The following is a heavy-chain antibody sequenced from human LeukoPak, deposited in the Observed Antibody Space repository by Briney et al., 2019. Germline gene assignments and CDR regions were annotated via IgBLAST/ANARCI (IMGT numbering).Heavy chain of an antibody. CDR2: INPNSGGT. CDR3: ARGPPHYYGSGSYPPPRAYGMDV. Sequence: VASVKVSCKASGYTFTGYYMHWVRQAPGQGLEWMGWINPNSGGTNYAQKFQGRVTMTRDTSISTAYMELSRLRSDDTAVYYCARGPPHYYGSGSYPPPRAYGMDVWGQGTMVTVSS. CDR1: GYTFTGYY. V-gene: IGHV1-2*02. J-gene: IGHJ6*02. D-gene: IGHD3-10*01.